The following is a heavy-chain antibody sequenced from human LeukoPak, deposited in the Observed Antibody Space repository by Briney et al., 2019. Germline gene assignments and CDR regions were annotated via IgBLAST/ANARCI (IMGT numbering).Heavy chain of an antibody. CDR3: ARVGYGTYPETDAFDI. Sequence: GGSLRLSCAASGFTFSSYSMNWVRQAPGKGLEWVSYISSNSSTIYNADSVKGRFTISRDNAKNSLNLQMNSLRAEDTAVYYCARVGYGTYPETDAFDIWGQGTMVTVSS. D-gene: IGHD1-26*01. CDR2: ISSNSSTI. V-gene: IGHV3-48*01. J-gene: IGHJ3*02. CDR1: GFTFSSYS.